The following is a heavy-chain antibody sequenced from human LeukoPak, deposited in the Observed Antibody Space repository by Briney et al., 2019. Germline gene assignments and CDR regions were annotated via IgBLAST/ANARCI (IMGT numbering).Heavy chain of an antibody. V-gene: IGHV3-7*01. J-gene: IGHJ6*03. CDR2: IKRDGSER. CDR3: AKDRIGRHYYYYMDV. CDR1: GFTFSTYW. Sequence: QSGGSLRLSCAASGFTFSTYWMSWVRQAPGKGLEWVANIKRDGSERYYVDSVKGRFTISRDNAKNSLYLQMNSLRAEDTAVYYCAKDRIGRHYYYYMDVWGKGTTVTVSS.